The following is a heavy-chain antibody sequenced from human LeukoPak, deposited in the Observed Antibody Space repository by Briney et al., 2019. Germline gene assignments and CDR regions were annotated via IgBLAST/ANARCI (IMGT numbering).Heavy chain of an antibody. CDR3: AKDARRTNGWYFFDS. CDR2: ISYDGSNK. V-gene: IGHV3-30-3*01. CDR1: GFTFSSYA. J-gene: IGHJ4*02. D-gene: IGHD2-8*01. Sequence: GRSLRLSCAASGFTFSSYAMHWVRQAPGKGLEWVAVISYDGSNKYYADSVKGRFTISRDNSKNTLFLQMNSLRAEDTAVYYCAKDARRTNGWYFFDSWGQGTLVTVSS.